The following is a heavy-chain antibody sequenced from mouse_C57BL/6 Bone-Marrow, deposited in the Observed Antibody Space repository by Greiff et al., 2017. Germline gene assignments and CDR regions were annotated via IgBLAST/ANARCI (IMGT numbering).Heavy chain of an antibody. CDR1: GFTFSDYG. D-gene: IGHD1-1*01. Sequence: EVQVVESGGGLVKPGGSLKLSCAASGFTFSDYGMHWVRQAPEKGLEWVAYISSGSSTIYYADTVKGRFTISRDNAKNTLFLQMTSLRSEDTAMYYCARNGYYGSSYYAMDYWGQGTSVTVSS. J-gene: IGHJ4*01. CDR3: ARNGYYGSSYYAMDY. V-gene: IGHV5-17*01. CDR2: ISSGSSTI.